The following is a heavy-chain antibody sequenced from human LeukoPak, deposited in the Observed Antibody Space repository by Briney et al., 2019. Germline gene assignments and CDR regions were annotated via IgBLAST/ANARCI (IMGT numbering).Heavy chain of an antibody. J-gene: IGHJ5*02. CDR2: IRSNSDGGTI. CDR1: GFTFSNAW. D-gene: IGHD3-22*01. V-gene: IGHV3-15*07. Sequence: GGSLRLSCATSGFTFSNAWMNWVRQAPGKGLEWVGRIRSNSDGGTIDYAAPVKGRFTLSRDDSKTTLYLQMNSLQTEDTAVYYCATDFYDSTWGQGTVVTVSS. CDR3: ATDFYDST.